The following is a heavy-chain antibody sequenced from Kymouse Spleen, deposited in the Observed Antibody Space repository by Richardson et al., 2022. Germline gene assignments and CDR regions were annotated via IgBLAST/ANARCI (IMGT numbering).Heavy chain of an antibody. CDR1: GFTFSSYD. D-gene: IGHD6-19*01. J-gene: IGHJ6*02. Sequence: EVQLVESGGGLVQPGGSLRLSCAASGFTFSSYDMHWVRQATGKGLEWVSAIGTAGDTYYPGSVKGRFTISRENAKNSLYLQMNSLRAGDTAVYYCARDSSGPYYYYGMDVWGQGTTVTVSS. CDR3: ARDSSGPYYYYGMDV. V-gene: IGHV3-13*01. CDR2: IGTAGDT.